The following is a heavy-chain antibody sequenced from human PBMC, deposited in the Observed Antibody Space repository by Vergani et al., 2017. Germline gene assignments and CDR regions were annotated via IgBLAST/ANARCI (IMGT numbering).Heavy chain of an antibody. V-gene: IGHV4-39*01. J-gene: IGHJ2*01. Sequence: QLQLQESGPGLVKPSETLSLTCTVSGVSIGSNSYYWGWIRQPPGKGLEWIGNTYYTGTTYYTEDHKSRLTISVDTSKNQFSLNLTSVTAADTAVYYCARVGHLVAVTGEGPSLDLWGRGTLVTVSS. CDR3: ARVGHLVAVTGEGPSLDL. CDR1: GVSIGSNSYY. D-gene: IGHD2-21*02. CDR2: TYYTGTT.